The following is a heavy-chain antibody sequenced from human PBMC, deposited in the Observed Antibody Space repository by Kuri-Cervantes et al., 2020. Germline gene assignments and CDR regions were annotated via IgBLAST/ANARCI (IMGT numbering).Heavy chain of an antibody. D-gene: IGHD3-3*01. V-gene: IGHV3-30*03. J-gene: IGHJ4*02. Sequence: GGSLRLSCAASGFTFSSYGMHWVRQAPGKGLEWVAVISYDGSNKYYADSVKGRFTISRDNSKNTLYLQMNSLRAEDTAVYYCASRGIWDFWSGYGDYWGQGTLVTVSS. CDR1: GFTFSSYG. CDR2: ISYDGSNK. CDR3: ASRGIWDFWSGYGDY.